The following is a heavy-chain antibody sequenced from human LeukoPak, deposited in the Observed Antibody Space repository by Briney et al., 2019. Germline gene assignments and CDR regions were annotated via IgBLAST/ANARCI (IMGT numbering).Heavy chain of an antibody. CDR1: GGSISSGDYY. J-gene: IGHJ4*02. V-gene: IGHV4-30-4*08. CDR2: IYYSGST. D-gene: IGHD3-22*01. Sequence: SQTLSLTCTVSGGSISSGDYYWSWIRQPPGKGLEWIGYIYYSGSTYYNPSLNSRVTISVDTSKNQFSLKLSSVTAADTAVYYCAREDDSSGYFDYWGQGTLVTVSS. CDR3: AREDDSSGYFDY.